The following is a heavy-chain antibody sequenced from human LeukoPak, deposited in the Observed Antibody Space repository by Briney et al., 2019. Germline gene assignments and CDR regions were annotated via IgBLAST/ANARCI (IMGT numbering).Heavy chain of an antibody. CDR3: ARVVRGAVTSNCFDP. D-gene: IGHD4-17*01. CDR1: GGSINDYC. V-gene: IGHV4-59*01. CDR2: ISNSGTT. J-gene: IGHJ5*02. Sequence: SETLSLTCTVSGGSINDYCWTWIRQAPGKGLEWLGYISNSGTTDYNPSLKSRVTMSVDTSKNEFSLKVTSVTAADTAMYYCARVVRGAVTSNCFDPWGQGTLVTVSS.